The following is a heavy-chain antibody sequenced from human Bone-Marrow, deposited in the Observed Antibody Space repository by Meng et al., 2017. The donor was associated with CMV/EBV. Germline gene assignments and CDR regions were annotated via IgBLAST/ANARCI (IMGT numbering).Heavy chain of an antibody. Sequence: GESLKISCQGSGYNFPYYWIGWVRQVPGKGPEYMGMIYPGDFDTRYGPSFQGQVTISINKSINTAYLQWSSLKASDTATYYRARLNDAIDYWGQGTLVTVSS. D-gene: IGHD2-8*01. J-gene: IGHJ4*02. CDR2: IYPGDFDT. CDR3: ARLNDAIDY. CDR1: GYNFPYYW. V-gene: IGHV5-51*01.